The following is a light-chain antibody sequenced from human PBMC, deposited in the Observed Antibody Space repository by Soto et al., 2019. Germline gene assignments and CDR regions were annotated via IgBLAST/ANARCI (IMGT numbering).Light chain of an antibody. Sequence: DIQMTQSPSTLSASVGDSVTITCRASQRVGRWLAWYQQKPGKAPEVLIYKASTLQYGVPSRFSGSGSGTEFTLTISSLQPDDFATYYCQQYDSYSTFGQGTKVDFK. CDR3: QQYDSYST. CDR1: QRVGRW. J-gene: IGKJ1*01. V-gene: IGKV1-5*03. CDR2: KAS.